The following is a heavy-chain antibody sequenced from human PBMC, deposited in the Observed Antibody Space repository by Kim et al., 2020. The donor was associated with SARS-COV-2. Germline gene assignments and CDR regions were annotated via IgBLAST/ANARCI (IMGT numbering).Heavy chain of an antibody. Sequence: GGSLRPSCAASGLSFRDYYMSWMRKAPGKGLEWVSYISNTAHSIYKADSVKGRFTISRDIAKNPLNLQMSSLRIEDTAVYYFARGAVAGPPLGCFDPWGQGTLVTVSS. J-gene: IGHJ5*02. CDR1: GLSFRDYY. CDR3: ARGAVAGPPLGCFDP. CDR2: ISNTAHSI. D-gene: IGHD6-19*01. V-gene: IGHV3-11*01.